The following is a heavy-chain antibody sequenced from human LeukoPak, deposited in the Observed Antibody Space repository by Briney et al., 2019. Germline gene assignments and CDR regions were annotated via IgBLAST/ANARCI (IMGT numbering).Heavy chain of an antibody. V-gene: IGHV1-58*02. CDR2: IVVGSGNT. Sequence: SVKVSCKASGFTFTSSPMHWVRQARGQRLEWIGWIVVGSGNTNYAQKFQERVTITRDVSTNTAYMELSSLRSEDTAVYYCATGSGWYPPDYWGQGTLVTVSS. CDR1: GFTFTSSP. CDR3: ATGSGWYPPDY. D-gene: IGHD6-19*01. J-gene: IGHJ4*02.